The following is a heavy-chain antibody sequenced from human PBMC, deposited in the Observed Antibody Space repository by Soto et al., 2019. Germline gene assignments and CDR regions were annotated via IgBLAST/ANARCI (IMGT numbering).Heavy chain of an antibody. CDR3: ARGDYCSSTSCYVAPSDAFDI. Sequence: QVQLVESGGGLVKTGGSLRLSCAASGFTFSDYYMSWIRQAPGKGLEWVSYISSSGSTIYYADSVKGRFTISRDNAKNSLYLQMKSLRAEDTAVYYCARGDYCSSTSCYVAPSDAFDIWGQGTMVTVSS. CDR1: GFTFSDYY. CDR2: ISSSGSTI. V-gene: IGHV3-11*01. D-gene: IGHD2-2*01. J-gene: IGHJ3*02.